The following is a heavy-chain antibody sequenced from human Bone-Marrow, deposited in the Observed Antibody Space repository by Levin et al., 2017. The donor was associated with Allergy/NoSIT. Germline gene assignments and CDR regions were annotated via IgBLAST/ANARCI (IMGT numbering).Heavy chain of an antibody. J-gene: IGHJ4*02. CDR3: ARVLGLAAAPFDY. CDR1: GYTFTSYG. V-gene: IGHV1-18*01. Sequence: ASVKVSCKASGYTFTSYGISWVRQAPGQGLEWMGWINVYNGNTYHAQKFQGRVTMTTDTSTNTAYMGLRSLRSDDTAVYYCARVLGLAAAPFDYWGQGTLVTVSS. D-gene: IGHD6-13*01. CDR2: INVYNGNT.